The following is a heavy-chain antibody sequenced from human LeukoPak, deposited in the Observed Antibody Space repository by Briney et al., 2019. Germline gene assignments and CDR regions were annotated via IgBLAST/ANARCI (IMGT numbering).Heavy chain of an antibody. D-gene: IGHD6-19*01. CDR1: GGSFSGYY. CDR2: INHSGST. V-gene: IGHV4-34*01. J-gene: IGHJ4*02. CDR3: ARVQSRRIAVAGKVDY. Sequence: PSETLSLTCAVYGGSFSGYYWSWIRQPPGKGLEWIGEINHSGSTNYNPSLKSRVTISVDTSKNQFSLKLSSVTAADTAVYYCARVQSRRIAVAGKVDYWGQGTLVTVSS.